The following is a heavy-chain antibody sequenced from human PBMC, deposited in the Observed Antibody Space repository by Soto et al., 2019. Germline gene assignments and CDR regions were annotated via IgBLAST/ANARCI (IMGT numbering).Heavy chain of an antibody. J-gene: IGHJ5*02. Sequence: PSETLSLTCAVSGYSISSGYYWGWVRQPPGQGPEWIGTIYHNGRTYYNPSLNSRVTMSVDTSKNQFSLKLSSVTAADTAVYYCARGGGAAAGKYNWFDPWGQGTLVTVSS. V-gene: IGHV4-38-2*01. CDR3: ARGGGAAAGKYNWFDP. CDR1: GYSISSGYY. CDR2: IYHNGRT. D-gene: IGHD6-13*01.